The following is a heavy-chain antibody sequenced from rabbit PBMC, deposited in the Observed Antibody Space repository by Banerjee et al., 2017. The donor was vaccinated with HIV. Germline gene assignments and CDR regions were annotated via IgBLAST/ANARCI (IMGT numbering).Heavy chain of an antibody. Sequence: QSLEESGGDLVKPGASLTLTCKASGLDFSSSYWICWVRQAPGKGLEWIACILPDGSGNTDYASWAKGRFTISKTSSTTVTLQMTSLTAADTATYFSTRCIRSSDNCNLWGPGTLVTVS. CDR1: GLDFSSSYW. V-gene: IGHV1S40*01. J-gene: IGHJ4*01. CDR2: ILPDGSGNT. D-gene: IGHD1-1*01. CDR3: TRCIRSSDNCNL.